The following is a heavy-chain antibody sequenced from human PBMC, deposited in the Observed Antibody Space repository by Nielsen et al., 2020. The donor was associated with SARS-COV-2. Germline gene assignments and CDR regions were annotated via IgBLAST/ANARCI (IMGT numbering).Heavy chain of an antibody. CDR3: ARDHSSSWYYYYYGMDV. Sequence: SETLSLSCAVYGGSFSGYYWSWIRQPPGKGLEWIGEINHSGSTNYNPSLKSRVTISVDTSKNQFSLKLSSVTAADTAVYYCARDHSSSWYYYYYGMDVWGQGTTVTVS. V-gene: IGHV4-34*01. D-gene: IGHD6-13*01. CDR2: INHSGST. CDR1: GGSFSGYY. J-gene: IGHJ6*02.